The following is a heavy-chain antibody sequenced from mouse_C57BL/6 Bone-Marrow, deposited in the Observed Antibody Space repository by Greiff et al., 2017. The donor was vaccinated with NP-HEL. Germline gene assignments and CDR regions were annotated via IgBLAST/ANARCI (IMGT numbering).Heavy chain of an antibody. Sequence: QVQLQQSGAELARPGASVKMSCKASGYTFTSYTMHWVKQRPGQGLEWIGYINPSSGYTKYNQKFKDKATLTADKSSSTAYMQLSSLTSEDSAVYYCARLSRSGYVPFAYWGQGTLVTVSA. D-gene: IGHD3-2*02. CDR2: INPSSGYT. J-gene: IGHJ3*01. CDR3: ARLSRSGYVPFAY. V-gene: IGHV1-4*01. CDR1: GYTFTSYT.